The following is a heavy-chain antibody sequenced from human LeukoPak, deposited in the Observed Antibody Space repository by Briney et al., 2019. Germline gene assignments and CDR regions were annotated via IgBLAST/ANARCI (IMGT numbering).Heavy chain of an antibody. CDR1: GDSINRHY. V-gene: IGHV4-59*11. D-gene: IGHD1-26*01. CDR2: ISYSGNT. J-gene: IGHJ5*02. CDR3: ARDCILGSNDLCS. Sequence: SETLSLTCTVSGDSINRHYWNWIRQPPGKGLEWIGYISYSGNTNYSPSLKSRVTISADMSKNQLSLTLNSVTAADTAVYYCARDCILGSNDLCSWGQGTLVAVSS.